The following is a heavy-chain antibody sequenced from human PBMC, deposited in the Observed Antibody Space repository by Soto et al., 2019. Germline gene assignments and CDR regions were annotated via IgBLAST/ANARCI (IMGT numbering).Heavy chain of an antibody. J-gene: IGHJ5*02. V-gene: IGHV1-24*01. CDR1: GYTLTELS. Sequence: ASVKVSCKVSGYTLTELSMHWVRQAPGKGLEWMGGFDPEDGETIYAQKFQGRVTMTEDTSTDTAYMELSSLRSEDTAVYYCATVTRYCSSTSCQSNWFAPWGQGTLVTVSS. CDR3: ATVTRYCSSTSCQSNWFAP. CDR2: FDPEDGET. D-gene: IGHD2-2*01.